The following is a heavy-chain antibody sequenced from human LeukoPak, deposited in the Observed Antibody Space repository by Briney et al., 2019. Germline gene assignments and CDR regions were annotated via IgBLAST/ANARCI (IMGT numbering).Heavy chain of an antibody. CDR3: ARESSGTYYYN. CDR1: GFTFSSYA. D-gene: IGHD1-26*01. Sequence: PGGSLRLSCAASGFTFSSYAMSWVRQAPGKGLEWVSAISGSGGSTYYADSVKGRFTISRDNSKNTLYLQMNGLRAEDTALYYCARESSGTYYYNWGQGTLVTVSS. CDR2: ISGSGGST. J-gene: IGHJ4*02. V-gene: IGHV3-23*01.